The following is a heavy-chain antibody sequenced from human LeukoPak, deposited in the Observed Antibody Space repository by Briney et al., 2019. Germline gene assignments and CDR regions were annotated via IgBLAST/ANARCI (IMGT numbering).Heavy chain of an antibody. D-gene: IGHD2-21*02. CDR3: ARGQYGDGHCYYYYGMDV. J-gene: IGHJ6*02. CDR2: IYSGGST. V-gene: IGHV3-53*01. Sequence: PGGSLRLSCAASGFTVSSNYMSWVRQAPGKGLEWVSVIYSGGSTYYADSVKGRFTISRDNSKNTLYLQMNSLRGVDTAVYYCARGQYGDGHCYYYYGMDVWGQGTTVTVSS. CDR1: GFTVSSNY.